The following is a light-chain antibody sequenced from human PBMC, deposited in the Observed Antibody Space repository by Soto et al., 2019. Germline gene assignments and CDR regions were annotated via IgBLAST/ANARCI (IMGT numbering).Light chain of an antibody. CDR3: SSYRSSNPRVV. Sequence: QSALTQPASVSGSPGQSITISCTGTRSDVGGYTSVSWYQQHPGKAPKLMIYEVSNRPSGISNRFSGSKSGNTASLTISGLQAEDEADYYCSSYRSSNPRVVFGGGTKVTVL. V-gene: IGLV2-14*01. J-gene: IGLJ2*01. CDR1: RSDVGGYTS. CDR2: EVS.